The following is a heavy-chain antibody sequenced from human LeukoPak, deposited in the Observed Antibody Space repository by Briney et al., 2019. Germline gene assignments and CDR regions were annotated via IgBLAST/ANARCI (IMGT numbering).Heavy chain of an antibody. CDR1: GFTFRSYA. V-gene: IGHV3-23*01. J-gene: IGHJ4*02. D-gene: IGHD3-10*01. Sequence: GGSLRLSCAASGFTFRSYAMSWVRQAPGKGLEWASTIGGSGGDTYYADSVKGRFTISRDNSKNTLYLQMNSPRVEDTALYHCGDPPDSGYWGQATLVTVSS. CDR2: IGGSGGDT. CDR3: GDPPDSGY.